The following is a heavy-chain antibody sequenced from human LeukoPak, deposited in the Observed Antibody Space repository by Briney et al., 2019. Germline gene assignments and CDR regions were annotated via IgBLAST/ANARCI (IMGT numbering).Heavy chain of an antibody. CDR2: INHSGST. J-gene: IGHJ5*02. Sequence: SETLSLTCTVSGGSISSYYWSWIRQPPGKGLEWIGEINHSGSTNYNPSLKSRVTISVDTSKNQFSLKLSSVTAADTAVYYCARQKRKITMVRGVTSTRWFDPWGQGTLVTVSS. CDR3: ARQKRKITMVRGVTSTRWFDP. V-gene: IGHV4-34*01. D-gene: IGHD3-10*01. CDR1: GGSISSYY.